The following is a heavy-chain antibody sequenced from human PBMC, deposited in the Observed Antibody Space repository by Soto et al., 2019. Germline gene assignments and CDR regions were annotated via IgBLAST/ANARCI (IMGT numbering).Heavy chain of an antibody. V-gene: IGHV4-61*01. D-gene: IGHD1-1*01. CDR2: IYYSGST. J-gene: IGHJ4*02. CDR1: GGSVSSGSYH. Sequence: LSLTCTVSGGSVSSGSYHWNWIRQPPGKGLEWIGYIYYSGSTNYNPSLKSRVTISVDTSKNQFSLKLSSVTAADTAVYYCAREKTGTTLFDYWGQGTLVTVSS. CDR3: AREKTGTTLFDY.